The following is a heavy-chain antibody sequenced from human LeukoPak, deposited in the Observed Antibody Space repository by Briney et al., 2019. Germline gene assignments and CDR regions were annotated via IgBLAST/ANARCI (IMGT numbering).Heavy chain of an antibody. CDR1: GFTFSSYG. D-gene: IGHD3/OR15-3a*01. V-gene: IGHV3-23*01. CDR3: AKEHTIIFGLLYNSDY. CDR2: ISGSGGST. Sequence: GGSLRLSCAASGFTFSSYGMSWVRQAPGKGLEWVSAISGSGGSTYYADSVKGRFTISRDNSKNTLYLQMNSLRAEDTAVYYCAKEHTIIFGLLYNSDYWYQGTLVTVSS. J-gene: IGHJ4*02.